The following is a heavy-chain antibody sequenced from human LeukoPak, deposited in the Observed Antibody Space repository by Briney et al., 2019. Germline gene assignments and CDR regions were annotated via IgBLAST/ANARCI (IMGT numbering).Heavy chain of an antibody. CDR2: ISSSGSTI. Sequence: GGSLRLSCAASGFTFSDYYMSWIRQPPGKGLEWVSYISSSGSTIYYADSVKGRFTISRDNAKNSLYLQMNSLRAEDTAVYYCAREVDDSSGYAFDYWGQGTLVTVSS. V-gene: IGHV3-11*01. J-gene: IGHJ4*02. CDR1: GFTFSDYY. D-gene: IGHD3-22*01. CDR3: AREVDDSSGYAFDY.